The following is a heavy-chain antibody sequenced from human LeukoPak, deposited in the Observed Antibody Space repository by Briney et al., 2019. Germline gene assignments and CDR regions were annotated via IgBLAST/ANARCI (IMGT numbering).Heavy chain of an antibody. Sequence: PSETLSLTCTVSGGSISNYYWSWIRQPPGKGLEWIGQIRHTGSTAYNPSLRSRVTISGDTSKNQFSLRLTSVTAADTALYYRARHGGYHFDSWGQGTLVTVSS. D-gene: IGHD3-16*01. V-gene: IGHV4-34*01. CDR1: GGSISNYY. CDR2: IRHTGST. CDR3: ARHGGYHFDS. J-gene: IGHJ4*02.